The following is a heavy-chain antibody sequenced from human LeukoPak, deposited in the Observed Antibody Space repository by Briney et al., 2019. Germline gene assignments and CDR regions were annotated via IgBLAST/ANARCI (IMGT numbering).Heavy chain of an antibody. D-gene: IGHD3-16*02. CDR1: GGSISSGDYY. Sequence: PSQTLSLTCTVFGGSISSGDYYWSWIRQPPGKGLEWIGYIYYSGSTYYNPSLKSRVTISVDTSKNQFSLKLSSVTAADTAVYYCARAVGHDYVWGSYRVYFDYWGQGTLVTVSS. J-gene: IGHJ4*02. V-gene: IGHV4-30-4*01. CDR3: ARAVGHDYVWGSYRVYFDY. CDR2: IYYSGST.